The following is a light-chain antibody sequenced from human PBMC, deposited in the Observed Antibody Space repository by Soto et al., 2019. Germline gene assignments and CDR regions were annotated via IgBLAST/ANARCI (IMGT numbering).Light chain of an antibody. CDR1: SSDVGGYNY. CDR3: SSYAGSNNLYV. CDR2: EVT. J-gene: IGLJ1*01. V-gene: IGLV2-8*01. Sequence: QSALTQPHSASGSPGQSVTISCNGTSSDVGGYNYVSWYQQHPGKAPKLMIYEVTKRPSGVPDRFSGSKSGNTASLTVSGLQAEDEADYYCSSYAGSNNLYVFGTGTKLTVL.